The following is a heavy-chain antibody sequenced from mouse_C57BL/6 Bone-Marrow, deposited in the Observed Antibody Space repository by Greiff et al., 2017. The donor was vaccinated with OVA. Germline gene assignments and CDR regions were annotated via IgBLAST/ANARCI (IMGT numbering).Heavy chain of an antibody. CDR3: AKKDYYGSTSYWYFDV. Sequence: QVQLQQPGAELVRPGSSVKLSCKASGYTFTSYWMAWVKQRPGQGLEWIGNIYPSDSETHYNQKFKDKATLTVDKSSSTAYMQLSSLTSEDSAVYYCAKKDYYGSTSYWYFDVWGTGTTVTVSS. V-gene: IGHV1-61*01. CDR1: GYTFTSYW. CDR2: IYPSDSET. D-gene: IGHD1-1*01. J-gene: IGHJ1*03.